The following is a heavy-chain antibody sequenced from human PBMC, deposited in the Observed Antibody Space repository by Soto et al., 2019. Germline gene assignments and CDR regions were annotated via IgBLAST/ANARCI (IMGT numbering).Heavy chain of an antibody. CDR2: ISAYNGNT. V-gene: IGHV1-18*01. CDR3: ARDRNGRDYYGMDV. J-gene: IGHJ6*02. Sequence: ASVKVSCKASGYTFTSYGISWVRQAPGQGLEWMGWISAYNGNTNYAQKLQGRVTMTTDTSTSTAYMELRSLRSDDTAVYYCARDRNGRDYYGMDVWGQGTTVTVSS. CDR1: GYTFTSYG.